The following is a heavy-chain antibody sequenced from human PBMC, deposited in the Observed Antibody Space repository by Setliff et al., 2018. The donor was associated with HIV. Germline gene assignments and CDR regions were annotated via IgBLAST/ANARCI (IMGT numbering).Heavy chain of an antibody. CDR3: ARRGRIAVAGGFDY. Sequence: PSETLSLTCTVSGGSISSSSYYWGWIRQPPGKGLEWIGSIYYSGSTYYNPSLKSRVTISVDTSKNQFSLKLSSVTAADTAVYYCARRGRIAVAGGFDYWGQGTLVTV. J-gene: IGHJ4*02. V-gene: IGHV4-39*01. CDR2: IYYSGST. D-gene: IGHD6-19*01. CDR1: GGSISSSSYY.